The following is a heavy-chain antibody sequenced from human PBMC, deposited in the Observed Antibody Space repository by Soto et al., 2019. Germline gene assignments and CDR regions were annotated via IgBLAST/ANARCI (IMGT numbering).Heavy chain of an antibody. D-gene: IGHD3-22*01. CDR3: ATEPMQYYYDSSGYPAD. CDR2: ISSSGSTI. CDR1: GFTFSDYY. V-gene: IGHV3-11*01. Sequence: GGSLRLSCAASGFTFSDYYMSWIRQAPGKGLEWVSYISSSGSTIYYADSVKGRFTIPRDNAKNSLYLQMNSLRAEDTAVYYCATEPMQYYYDSSGYPADWGQGTLVTVSS. J-gene: IGHJ4*02.